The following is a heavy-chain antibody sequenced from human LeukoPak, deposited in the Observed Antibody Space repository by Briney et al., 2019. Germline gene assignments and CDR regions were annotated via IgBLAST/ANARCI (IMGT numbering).Heavy chain of an antibody. CDR3: AKDQASRYFDWLLSPFDY. Sequence: GGSLRLSCAASGFTFSSYAMSWVRQAPGKGLGWVSAISGSGGSTYYADSVKGRFTISRDNSKNTLYLQMNSLRAEDTAVYYCAKDQASRYFDWLLSPFDYWGQGTLVTVSS. CDR2: ISGSGGST. J-gene: IGHJ4*02. V-gene: IGHV3-23*01. D-gene: IGHD3-9*01. CDR1: GFTFSSYA.